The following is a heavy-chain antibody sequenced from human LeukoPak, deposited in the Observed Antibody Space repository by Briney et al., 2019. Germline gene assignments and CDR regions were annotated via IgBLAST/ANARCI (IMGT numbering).Heavy chain of an antibody. CDR1: GYTFTGYY. CDR3: ARHGPWFGESEAWFDP. Sequence: ASVKVSCKASGYTFTGYYMHWVRQAPGQGLEWMGWINPNSGGTNYAQKFQGRVTMTRDTSISTAYMELSRLRSDDTAVYYCARHGPWFGESEAWFDPWGQGTLVTVSS. J-gene: IGHJ5*02. CDR2: INPNSGGT. V-gene: IGHV1-2*02. D-gene: IGHD3-10*01.